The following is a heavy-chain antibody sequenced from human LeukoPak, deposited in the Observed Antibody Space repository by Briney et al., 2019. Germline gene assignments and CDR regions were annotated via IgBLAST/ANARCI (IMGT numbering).Heavy chain of an antibody. CDR2: IYSGGSR. D-gene: IGHD3-10*01. J-gene: IGHJ4*02. CDR1: GFTVSSNY. CDR3: ARDKFTQDASGSY. Sequence: GGSLTLSCAASGFTVSSNYMSWVRQAPGKGLEWVSVIYSGGSRYYADSVKGRFTISRDNSKNTLYLQMNSLRAEDTAVYYCARDKFTQDASGSYWGQGTLVTVSS. V-gene: IGHV3-66*01.